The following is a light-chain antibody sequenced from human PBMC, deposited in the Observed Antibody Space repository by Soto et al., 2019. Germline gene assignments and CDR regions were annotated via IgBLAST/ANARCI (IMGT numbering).Light chain of an antibody. CDR3: YSFTSTTTWV. Sequence: QSALTQPASVSGSPGQSITISCTATSSHAGGYNYVSWYQQHPGKAPKLLIYEVSHRPSGVSNRFSGSKSGNTASLTISGLQAEDEADYYCYSFTSTTTWVFGGGTKVTVL. CDR1: SSHAGGYNY. V-gene: IGLV2-14*01. CDR2: EVS. J-gene: IGLJ3*02.